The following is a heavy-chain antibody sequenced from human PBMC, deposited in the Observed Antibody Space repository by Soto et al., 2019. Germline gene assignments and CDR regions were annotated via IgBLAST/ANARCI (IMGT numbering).Heavy chain of an antibody. CDR1: GGSFSGYY. J-gene: IGHJ5*02. Sequence: QVQLQQWGAGLLKPSETLSLTCAVYGGSFSGYYWSWIRQPPGKGLEWSGEINHSGSTNYNPYLKSRVTISVDTSKSQFYLKLSSVAAADTAVYYCARGYCSSTSCYPDFTDGGYPWGQGTLVTVSS. CDR2: INHSGST. D-gene: IGHD2-2*01. CDR3: ARGYCSSTSCYPDFTDGGYP. V-gene: IGHV4-34*01.